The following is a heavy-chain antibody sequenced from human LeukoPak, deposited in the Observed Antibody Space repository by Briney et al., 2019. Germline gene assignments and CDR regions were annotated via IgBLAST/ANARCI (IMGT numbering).Heavy chain of an antibody. CDR2: MNTNSGNT. J-gene: IGHJ6*02. CDR3: ARGRVRFLEWLLSDYYYYYGMDV. V-gene: IGHV1-8*01. D-gene: IGHD3-3*01. Sequence: ASVKVSCKASGYTFTSYDINWVRQATGQGLEWMGWMNTNSGNTGYAQKFQGRVTMTRNTSISTAYMELSSLRSEDTAVYYCARGRVRFLEWLLSDYYYYYGMDVWGQGTTVTVSS. CDR1: GYTFTSYD.